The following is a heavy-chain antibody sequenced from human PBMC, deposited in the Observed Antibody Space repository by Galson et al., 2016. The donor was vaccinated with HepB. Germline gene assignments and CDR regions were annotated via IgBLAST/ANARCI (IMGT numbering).Heavy chain of an antibody. CDR3: VKGGGYSSGWYKGAFDY. D-gene: IGHD6-19*01. J-gene: IGHJ4*02. CDR1: GFTFSIYA. Sequence: SLRLSCAASGFTFSIYAMNWVRQAPGKGPEWVAVISHDGNNKYYADSVKGRFTISRDNSKNTLYLQMSSLRAEDTAVYYCVKGGGYSSGWYKGAFDYWGQGTLVTVSS. CDR2: ISHDGNNK. V-gene: IGHV3-30*14.